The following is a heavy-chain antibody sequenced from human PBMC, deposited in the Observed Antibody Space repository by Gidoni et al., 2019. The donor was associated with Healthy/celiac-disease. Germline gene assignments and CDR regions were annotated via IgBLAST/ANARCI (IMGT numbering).Heavy chain of an antibody. J-gene: IGHJ4*02. CDR1: GVTFSSYD. CDR2: ISGSVGST. Sequence: EVQLLEAGGGLVQPGGSLRLSCAAAGVTFSSYDMSWVRQAPGKGLEGVSAISGSVGSTYYADSVKCRFTISRDNSKNTLYLQMNSLRAEDTAVYYCAKDLYGGLEIFGVVRGTDYWGQGTLVTVSS. CDR3: AKDLYGGLEIFGVVRGTDY. V-gene: IGHV3-23*01. D-gene: IGHD3-3*01.